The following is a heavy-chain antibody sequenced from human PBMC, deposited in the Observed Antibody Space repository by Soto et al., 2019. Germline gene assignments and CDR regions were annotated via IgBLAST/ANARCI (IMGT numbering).Heavy chain of an antibody. D-gene: IGHD4-17*01. CDR1: CGSVSIGDYL. Sequence: SETLSLTCTVFCGSVSIGDYLWSWIRQRPGKGLEWIGYIHDSGNTYYNPSLKSRVTISLDTSKNQFSLKVTSITAADTAVYFCARARGGDSGDYASLFDRWGQGNLVTVSS. J-gene: IGHJ5*02. CDR3: ARARGGDSGDYASLFDR. V-gene: IGHV4-30-4*01. CDR2: IHDSGNT.